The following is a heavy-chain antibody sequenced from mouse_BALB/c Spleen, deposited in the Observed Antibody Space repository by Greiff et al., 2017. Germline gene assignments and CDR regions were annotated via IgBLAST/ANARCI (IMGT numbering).Heavy chain of an antibody. CDR2: IWGGGST. J-gene: IGHJ3*01. V-gene: IGHV2-6-4*01. D-gene: IGHD2-14*01. CDR1: GFSLSSYS. Sequence: VQRVESGPGLVAPSQSLSITCTVSGFSLSSYSVHWVRQPPGKGLEWLGMIWGGGSTDYNSALKSRLSISKDDSKSQVFLKMNSLHTDDTAMYYCARRGTFLAWFSYWGQGTLVTVSA. CDR3: ARRGTFLAWFSY.